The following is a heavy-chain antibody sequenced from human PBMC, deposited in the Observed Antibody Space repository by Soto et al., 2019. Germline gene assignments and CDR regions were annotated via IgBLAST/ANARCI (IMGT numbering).Heavy chain of an antibody. J-gene: IGHJ6*03. Sequence: ASVKVSCKASGYTFTSYYMHWVRQAPGQGLEWMGIINPSGGSTSYAQKFQGRVTMTRDTSTGTVYMELSSLRSEDTAVYYCARDAGYGSGTFYYYYMDVWGKGTTVTVSS. CDR3: ARDAGYGSGTFYYYYMDV. D-gene: IGHD3-10*01. CDR2: INPSGGST. CDR1: GYTFTSYY. V-gene: IGHV1-46*03.